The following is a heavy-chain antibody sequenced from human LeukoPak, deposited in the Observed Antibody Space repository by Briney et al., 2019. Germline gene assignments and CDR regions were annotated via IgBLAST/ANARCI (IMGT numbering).Heavy chain of an antibody. Sequence: SETLSLTCTVSGGSISSYYWSWIRQPPGKGLEWIGYIYYSGSTNYNPSLKSRVTISVDTSKNQFSLKLSSVTAADTAVYYCARTTEGYCRGRSCYSYFYYMDVWGKGTTVTVSS. J-gene: IGHJ6*03. CDR2: IYYSGST. CDR1: GGSISSYY. V-gene: IGHV4-59*01. D-gene: IGHD2-15*01. CDR3: ARTTEGYCRGRSCYSYFYYMDV.